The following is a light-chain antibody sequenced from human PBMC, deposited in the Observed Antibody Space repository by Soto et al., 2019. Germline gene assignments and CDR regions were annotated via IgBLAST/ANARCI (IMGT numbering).Light chain of an antibody. V-gene: IGKV3D-15*01. CDR1: QSVSSN. Sequence: EIVMTQSPATLSVSPGERATLSCRASQSVSSNLAWYQQKPGQAPRLLMFRSSTRATGIPARFSGSGSGTVFTLTISSLQSEDFAVYYCLQYNNWPRISFGQGIRLEIK. J-gene: IGKJ5*01. CDR2: RSS. CDR3: LQYNNWPRIS.